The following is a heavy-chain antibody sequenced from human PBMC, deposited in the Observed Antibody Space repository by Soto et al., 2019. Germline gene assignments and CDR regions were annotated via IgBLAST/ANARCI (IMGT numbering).Heavy chain of an antibody. CDR3: ARVDRRYCISTSCYAFDY. CDR1: GYTFTNFG. CDR2: ISAYNGNT. V-gene: IGHV1-18*01. D-gene: IGHD2-2*01. J-gene: IGHJ4*02. Sequence: GASVKVSCKASGYTFTNFGISWVRQAPGQGLECMGWISAYNGNTNYAQNFQGRVTITADESTSTAYMELSSLRSEDTAVYYCARVDRRYCISTSCYAFDYWGQGTLVTVSS.